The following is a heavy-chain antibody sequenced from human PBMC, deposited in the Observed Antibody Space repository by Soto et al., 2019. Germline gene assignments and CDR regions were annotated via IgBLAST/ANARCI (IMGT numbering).Heavy chain of an antibody. J-gene: IGHJ4*02. D-gene: IGHD4-17*01. V-gene: IGHV3-33*01. CDR2: IWYDGSKK. CDR1: GFTFSGHG. CDR3: ARGRGGDYGGNSGYYDY. Sequence: QVQLVESGGGVVQPGTSLRLSCAASGFTFSGHGMHWVRQAPGKGLEWMAVIWYDGSKKYYGDAVMGRFTISRDNSKNTLFLQMNSLRVEDTAVYYCARGRGGDYGGNSGYYDYWGQGTLVTVSS.